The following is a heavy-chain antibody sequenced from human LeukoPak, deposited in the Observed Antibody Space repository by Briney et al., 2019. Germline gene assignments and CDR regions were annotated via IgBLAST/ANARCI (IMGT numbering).Heavy chain of an antibody. CDR2: INHSGST. CDR1: GESFSGYF. CDR3: AREGAVDGYFDY. D-gene: IGHD6-19*01. Sequence: PSETLSLTCAVYGESFSGYFWSWIRQPPGKGLEWVGKINHSGSTNYNPSLKSRVTISVDTSKNQFSLKLSSVTAADTAVYYCAREGAVDGYFDYWGQGTLVTVSS. V-gene: IGHV4-34*01. J-gene: IGHJ4*02.